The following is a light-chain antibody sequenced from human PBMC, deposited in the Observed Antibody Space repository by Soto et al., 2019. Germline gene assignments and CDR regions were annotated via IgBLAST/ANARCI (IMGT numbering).Light chain of an antibody. CDR3: QQYETSLRT. J-gene: IGKJ1*01. CDR1: QRVSSSY. V-gene: IGKV3-20*01. Sequence: EIVLTQSPGTLSLSPGERATLSCRASQRVSSSYLAWYQQKPGQAPRLLISGASSRATGIPDRFSGSGSGTEFTLTISRLEPEDFALYYCQQYETSLRTFGQGTKVEIK. CDR2: GAS.